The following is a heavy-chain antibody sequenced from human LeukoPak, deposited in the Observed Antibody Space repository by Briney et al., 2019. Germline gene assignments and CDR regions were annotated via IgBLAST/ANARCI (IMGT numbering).Heavy chain of an antibody. CDR1: GGSFSGYY. CDR2: INHSGST. V-gene: IGHV4-34*01. Sequence: PSETLSLTCAVYGGSFSGYYWSWIRQPPGKGLEWIGEINHSGSTNYNPSLKSRVTISVDTSKNQFSLKLSSVTAADTAVYYCARDETYYYDSSGATSWYFDLWGRGTLVTVSS. J-gene: IGHJ2*01. CDR3: ARDETYYYDSSGATSWYFDL. D-gene: IGHD3-22*01.